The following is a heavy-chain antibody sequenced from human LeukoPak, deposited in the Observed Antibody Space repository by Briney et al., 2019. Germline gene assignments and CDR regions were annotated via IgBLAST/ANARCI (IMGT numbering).Heavy chain of an antibody. Sequence: SETLSLTCGVSGGAITNYYWNWIRQAPGKGLEWLGYIYYTGSTTYNPSLKSRVTISVDTSKNQFSLKLSSVTAADTAVYYCARGGSSGIFQHWGQGTLVTVSS. V-gene: IGHV4-59*08. D-gene: IGHD6-19*01. CDR3: ARGGSSGIFQH. CDR2: IYYTGST. CDR1: GGAITNYY. J-gene: IGHJ1*01.